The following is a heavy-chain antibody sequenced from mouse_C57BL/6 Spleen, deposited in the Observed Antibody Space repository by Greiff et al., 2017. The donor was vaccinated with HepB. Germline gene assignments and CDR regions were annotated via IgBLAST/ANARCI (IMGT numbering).Heavy chain of an antibody. V-gene: IGHV5-17*01. CDR2: ISSGSSTI. J-gene: IGHJ1*03. CDR1: GFTFSDYG. CDR3: ARGIFTTVVADWYFDV. Sequence: DVKLVESGGGLVKPGGSLKLSCAASGFTFSDYGMHWVRQAPEKGLEWVAYISSGSSTIYYADTVKGRFTISRDNAKNTLFLQMTSLRSEDTAMYYCARGIFTTVVADWYFDVWGTGTTVTVSS. D-gene: IGHD1-1*01.